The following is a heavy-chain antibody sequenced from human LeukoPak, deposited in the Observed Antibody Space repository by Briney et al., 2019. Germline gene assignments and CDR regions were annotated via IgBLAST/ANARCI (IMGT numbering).Heavy chain of an antibody. V-gene: IGHV3-23*01. CDR3: AKEKAGYCSSTSCFHGYDY. D-gene: IGHD2-2*01. J-gene: IGHJ4*02. CDR1: GFTFSSYA. CDR2: VSVSCGST. Sequence: GGSLRLSCAASGFTFSSYAMSWVRQAPGKGLELVSAVSVSCGSTYYSDSVKGRFSTSRDNSKNTLYLQLNSLRAGDTAVYHCAKEKAGYCSSTSCFHGYDYWGQGTLVTVSS.